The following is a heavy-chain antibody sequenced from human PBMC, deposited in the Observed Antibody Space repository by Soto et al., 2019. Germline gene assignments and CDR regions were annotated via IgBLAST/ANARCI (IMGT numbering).Heavy chain of an antibody. Sequence: SETLSLTCTVSGGSISSYYWSWIRQPPGKGLEWIGYIYYSGSTNYNPSLKSRVTISVDTSKNQFSLKLSSVTAADTAVYYCARLTRIAAGGLDPWGQGTLVTLSS. J-gene: IGHJ5*02. CDR2: IYYSGST. CDR1: GGSISSYY. V-gene: IGHV4-59*01. D-gene: IGHD6-13*01. CDR3: ARLTRIAAGGLDP.